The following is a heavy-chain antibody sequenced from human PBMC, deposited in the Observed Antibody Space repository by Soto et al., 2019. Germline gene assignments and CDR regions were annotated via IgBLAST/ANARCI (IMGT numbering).Heavy chain of an antibody. V-gene: IGHV1-69*01. Sequence: QVQLVQSGAEVKKPGSSVKVSCKASGGTFGSYAISWVRQAPGQGLEWMGGIIPIPGTANYAQKFQGRVTIGADESTSTAYMELSSLRSEDTAVYYCARSQGSSTSLEIYYYYYYGIDVWGQGTTVTVSS. D-gene: IGHD2-2*01. CDR1: GGTFGSYA. CDR2: IIPIPGTA. J-gene: IGHJ6*02. CDR3: ARSQGSSTSLEIYYYYYYGIDV.